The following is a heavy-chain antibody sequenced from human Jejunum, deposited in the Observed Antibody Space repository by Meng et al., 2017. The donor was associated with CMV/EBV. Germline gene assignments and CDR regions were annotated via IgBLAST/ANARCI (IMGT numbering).Heavy chain of an antibody. CDR3: TRGGALGVSYFDPDF. V-gene: IGHV3-74*01. Sequence: SGFTFSSYWMHWVRQVPGKGLVWVSRINSDGSSRSYAESVKGRFTISRDNAKNTLYLQLNSLRAEDTAVYFCTRGGALGVSYFDPDFWGQGTLVTVSS. CDR1: GFTFSSYW. J-gene: IGHJ4*02. D-gene: IGHD3-9*01. CDR2: INSDGSSR.